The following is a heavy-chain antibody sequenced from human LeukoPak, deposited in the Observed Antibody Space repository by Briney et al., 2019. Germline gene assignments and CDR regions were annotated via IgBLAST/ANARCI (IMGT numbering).Heavy chain of an antibody. V-gene: IGHV3-23*01. CDR1: GFTVSSYD. CDR2: ISGSGGNT. J-gene: IGHJ3*01. Sequence: GGSLRLSCAAAGFTVSSYDMSWVRQAPVKGLELVSHISGSGGNTYYANSVKGRFTISRDNSKNTLYLQMNSVRGEDTAVYYCAKYERAASDAFDDWGQGARVAVFS. CDR3: AKYERAASDAFDD. D-gene: IGHD1-1*01.